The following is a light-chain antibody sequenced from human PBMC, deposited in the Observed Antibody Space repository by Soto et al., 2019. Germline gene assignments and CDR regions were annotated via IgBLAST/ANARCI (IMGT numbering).Light chain of an antibody. V-gene: IGLV7-46*01. CDR2: DTA. CDR1: TGPVTNGHY. Sequence: QTVVTQEPSVTVSPGGTVTLTCGFSTGPVTNGHYPYWFQQKPGQVPRTLIYDTAKKRSWTPDRFSGYVLGDKAALTLSGAQPEDEADYYCWVLYNGAWGFGGGTKLPVL. J-gene: IGLJ3*02. CDR3: WVLYNGAWG.